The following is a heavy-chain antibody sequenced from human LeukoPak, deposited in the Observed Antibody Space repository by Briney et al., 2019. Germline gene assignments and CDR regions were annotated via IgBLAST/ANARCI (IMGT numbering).Heavy chain of an antibody. J-gene: IGHJ4*02. CDR3: ARVTPPPPPGGDYYDSSGYIPKYYFDY. Sequence: ASVKVSCKASGYTFTSYGISWVRQAPGQGLEWMGWISAYNGNTNYAQKLQGRVTMTTDTSTSTAYMELRSLRSDDTAVYYCARVTPPPPPGGDYYDSSGYIPKYYFDYWGQGTLVTVSS. CDR2: ISAYNGNT. CDR1: GYTFTSYG. D-gene: IGHD3-22*01. V-gene: IGHV1-18*01.